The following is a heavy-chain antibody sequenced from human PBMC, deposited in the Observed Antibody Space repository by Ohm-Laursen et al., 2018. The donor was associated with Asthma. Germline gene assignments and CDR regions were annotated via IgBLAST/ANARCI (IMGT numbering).Heavy chain of an antibody. CDR2: ISYDGSNK. Sequence: SLRLSCAASGFTFSSYGMHWVRQAPGKGLEWVAVISYDGSNKYYADSVKGRFTISRDNSKNTLYLQMNSLRAEDTAVYYCGRGLRNSGSDNYWGQGTLVTVSS. D-gene: IGHD5-12*01. CDR1: GFTFSSYG. CDR3: GRGLRNSGSDNY. V-gene: IGHV3-30*03. J-gene: IGHJ4*02.